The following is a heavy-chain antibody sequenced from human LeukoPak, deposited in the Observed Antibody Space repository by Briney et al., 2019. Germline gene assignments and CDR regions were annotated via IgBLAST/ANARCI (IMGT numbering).Heavy chain of an antibody. Sequence: ASVKLSCKASAYTFTSYDIIWLRQATGPGLEWMGCMKPNNGNISYVQRLQSRLTMSRVYSISTGYMELSSLRSEDTAVYYCSRDLVDKECDFWGQGTLVTVSS. CDR2: MKPNNGNI. J-gene: IGHJ4*02. V-gene: IGHV1-8*02. CDR3: SRDLVDKECDF. CDR1: AYTFTSYD. D-gene: IGHD3-3*01.